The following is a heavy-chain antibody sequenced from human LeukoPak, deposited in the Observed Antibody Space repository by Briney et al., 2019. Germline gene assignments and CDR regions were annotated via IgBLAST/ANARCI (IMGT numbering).Heavy chain of an antibody. Sequence: GGSLRLSCAASEFTFSNFAMSWVRQAPGKGLEWVSTISGSGDNTYYADSVKGRFTISRDNSKNTLSLHMNTLRAEDTAVYYCAKDLLQTFFFDSSGYYSDAFGMWGQGTMVTVSP. J-gene: IGHJ3*02. V-gene: IGHV3-23*01. CDR2: ISGSGDNT. D-gene: IGHD3-22*01. CDR3: AKDLLQTFFFDSSGYYSDAFGM. CDR1: EFTFSNFA.